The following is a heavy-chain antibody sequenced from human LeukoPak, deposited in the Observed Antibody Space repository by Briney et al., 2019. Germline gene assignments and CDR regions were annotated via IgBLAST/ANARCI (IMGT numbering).Heavy chain of an antibody. CDR2: ISSSSSTI. V-gene: IGHV3-48*02. CDR1: GFTSSSDS. CDR3: ARDPYGDYYYGMDV. Sequence: RGSLRPSCAASGFTSSSDSMNWGRHAPGPGLEWVSYISSSSSTIYDADSVKGRFTISRDNAKNSLYLQMNSLRDEDTAVYYCARDPYGDYYYGMDVWGQGTTVTVSS. J-gene: IGHJ6*02. D-gene: IGHD4-17*01.